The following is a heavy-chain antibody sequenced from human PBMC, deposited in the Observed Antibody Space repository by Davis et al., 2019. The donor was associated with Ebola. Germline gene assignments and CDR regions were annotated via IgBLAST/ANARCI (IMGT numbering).Heavy chain of an antibody. D-gene: IGHD1-14*01. Sequence: SETLSLTCAVYGGSFSGYYWSWIRQPPGKGLEWIGEINHSGRTNYNPSLKSRVTISVDTSKNQFSLKLSSVTVADTAVYYCARGTGPVDYWGQGTLVTVSS. J-gene: IGHJ4*02. CDR1: GGSFSGYY. CDR2: INHSGRT. V-gene: IGHV4-34*01. CDR3: ARGTGPVDY.